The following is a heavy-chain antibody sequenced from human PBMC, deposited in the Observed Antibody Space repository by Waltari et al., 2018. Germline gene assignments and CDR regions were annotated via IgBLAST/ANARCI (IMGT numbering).Heavy chain of an antibody. CDR3: AHRSFWYYYDSSVLTSPNYYFDY. J-gene: IGHJ4*02. CDR1: GFSLSTSGVG. Sequence: QITLKESGPTLVKPTQTLTLTCTFSGFSLSTSGVGVGWIRQPPGKALEWLALIYWNDDKRYSPSLKSRLTITKDTSKNQVVLTMTNMDPVDTATYYCAHRSFWYYYDSSVLTSPNYYFDYWGQGTLVTVSS. V-gene: IGHV2-5*01. D-gene: IGHD3-22*01. CDR2: IYWNDDK.